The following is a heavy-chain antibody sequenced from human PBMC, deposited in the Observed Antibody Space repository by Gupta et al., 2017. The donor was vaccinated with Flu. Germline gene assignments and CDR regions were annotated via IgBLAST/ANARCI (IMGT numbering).Heavy chain of an antibody. CDR3: ARYHDFWSGFAPYGMDV. Sequence: QVQLVESGGGLVKPGGSLRLSCAASGFTFSDYYMPWLRQAPGKGLAWVSYISGSGNTIHYADSVKGRFTISRDNAKNSLSLQMNSLRAEDTAVYYCARYHDFWSGFAPYGMDVWGQGTTVAVSS. J-gene: IGHJ6*02. CDR2: ISGSGNTI. D-gene: IGHD3-3*01. CDR1: GFTFSDYY. V-gene: IGHV3-11*01.